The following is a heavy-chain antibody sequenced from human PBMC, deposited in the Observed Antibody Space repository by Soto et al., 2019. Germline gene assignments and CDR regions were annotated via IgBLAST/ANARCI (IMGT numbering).Heavy chain of an antibody. J-gene: IGHJ6*02. V-gene: IGHV1-18*01. D-gene: IGHD3-3*01. CDR1: GYTFTSYG. Sequence: GASVKVSCKASGYTFTSYGISWVRQASGQGLEWMGWISAYNGNTNYAQKLQGRVTMTTDTSTSTAYMELRSLRSDDTAVYYCAREMWGQRFLEWLPYGMDVWGQGTTVTVSS. CDR2: ISAYNGNT. CDR3: AREMWGQRFLEWLPYGMDV.